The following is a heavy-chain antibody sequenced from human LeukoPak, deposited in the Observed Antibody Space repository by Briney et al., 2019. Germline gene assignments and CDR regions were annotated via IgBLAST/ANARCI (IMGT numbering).Heavy chain of an antibody. J-gene: IGHJ4*02. CDR2: IIPIFGTA. D-gene: IGHD3-22*01. CDR1: GGTFSSYA. Sequence: GASVKVSCKASGGTFSSYAISWVRQAPGQGLEWMGGIIPIFGTANYAQKFQGRVTITADKSTSTAYMELSSLRSEDTAVYYCARGGSYDSSGYREGFGYWGQGTLVTVSS. V-gene: IGHV1-69*06. CDR3: ARGGSYDSSGYREGFGY.